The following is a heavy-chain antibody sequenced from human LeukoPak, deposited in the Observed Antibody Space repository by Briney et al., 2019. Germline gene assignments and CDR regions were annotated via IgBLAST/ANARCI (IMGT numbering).Heavy chain of an antibody. D-gene: IGHD6-19*01. Sequence: QPGGSLRLSCAASGFTFSSYAMSWVRQAPGKGLEWVSGISSTGGSTYYADSVKGRFTISRDNSKNTLYVQMNSLIAEDTAIYYCARGYSSLDPWGQGTLVTVSS. J-gene: IGHJ5*02. CDR2: ISSTGGST. CDR3: ARGYSSLDP. V-gene: IGHV3-23*01. CDR1: GFTFSSYA.